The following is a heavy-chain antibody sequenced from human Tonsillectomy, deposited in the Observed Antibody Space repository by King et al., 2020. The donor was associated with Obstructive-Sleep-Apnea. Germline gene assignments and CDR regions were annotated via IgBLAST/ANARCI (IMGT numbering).Heavy chain of an antibody. CDR2: IWADGSNF. Sequence: QLVQSGGGVVQPGRSLRLSCAASGFIFSSFGMHWVRQAPGKGLEWGAGIWADGSNFYYSDSVTGRFTISRDNSKDTVYLQMNSLRAEDTAVYYCAKGGRYTSGHTTLYFDSWGQGTLVTVAS. J-gene: IGHJ4*02. CDR3: AKGGRYTSGHTTLYFDS. D-gene: IGHD5-18*01. V-gene: IGHV3-33*06. CDR1: GFIFSSFG.